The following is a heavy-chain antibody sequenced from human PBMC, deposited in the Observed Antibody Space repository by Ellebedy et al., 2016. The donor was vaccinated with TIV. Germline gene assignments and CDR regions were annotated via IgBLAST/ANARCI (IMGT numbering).Heavy chain of an antibody. CDR2: ISAYNGNP. CDR3: ARRYSGYGMLDY. Sequence: ASVKVSCXSSGYTFANFGISWVRQAPGQGLEWMGWISAYNGNPNYAQKIQGRVTMTTDTSTSTAYMELRSLRSDDTAVYYCARRYSGYGMLDYWGQGTLVTVSS. CDR1: GYTFANFG. J-gene: IGHJ4*02. V-gene: IGHV1-18*01. D-gene: IGHD5-12*01.